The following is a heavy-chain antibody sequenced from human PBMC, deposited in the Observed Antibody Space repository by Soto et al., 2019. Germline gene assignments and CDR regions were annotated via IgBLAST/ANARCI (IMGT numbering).Heavy chain of an antibody. J-gene: IGHJ6*03. CDR1: GGTFSSYT. Sequence: ASVKVSCKASGGTFSSYTISWVRQAPGQGLEWMGRIIPILGIANYAQKFQGRVTITADKSTSTAYMELSSLRSEDTAVYYCARARAPEGSGSWLMDVWGKGTTVTVSS. CDR2: IIPILGIA. V-gene: IGHV1-69*02. D-gene: IGHD3-10*01. CDR3: ARARAPEGSGSWLMDV.